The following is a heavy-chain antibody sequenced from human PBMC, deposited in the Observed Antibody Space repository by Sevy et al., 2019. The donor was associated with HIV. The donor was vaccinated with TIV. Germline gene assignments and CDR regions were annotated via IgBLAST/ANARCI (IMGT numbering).Heavy chain of an antibody. Sequence: SETLSLTCTVSGGSISRNNIYWGWIRHPPGKGLEWIGSIYYSGSTSYYPSLKSRITISVDTSKNQFSLKLNSVTAADTAVYYCARLGNLGGRPYYFDFWGQGTLVTVSS. V-gene: IGHV4-39*01. D-gene: IGHD3-16*01. CDR1: GGSISRNNIY. CDR3: ARLGNLGGRPYYFDF. J-gene: IGHJ4*02. CDR2: IYYSGST.